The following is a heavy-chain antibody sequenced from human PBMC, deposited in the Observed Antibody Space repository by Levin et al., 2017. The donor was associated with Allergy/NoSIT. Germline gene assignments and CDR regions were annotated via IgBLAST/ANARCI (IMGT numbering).Heavy chain of an antibody. Sequence: GGSLRLSCKASGYTFTAYYLYWVRQAPGQGLEWMGWINPNSGGVNYAQDFKGRVSMTRDTSISTAYMELSRLRSDDTAMYYCARELSQASTSYFYAMDVWGQGTTVTVS. D-gene: IGHD2/OR15-2a*01. CDR2: INPNSGGV. CDR3: ARELSQASTSYFYAMDV. CDR1: GYTFTAYY. J-gene: IGHJ6*02. V-gene: IGHV1-2*02.